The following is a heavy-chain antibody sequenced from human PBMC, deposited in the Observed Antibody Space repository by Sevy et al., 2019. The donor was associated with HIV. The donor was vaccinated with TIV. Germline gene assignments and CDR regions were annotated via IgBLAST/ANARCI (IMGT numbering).Heavy chain of an antibody. CDR2: IYSGGST. J-gene: IGHJ6*02. V-gene: IGHV3-53*01. CDR1: GFTVSSNY. CDR3: SRGGPMVRGVIIYYGMDV. D-gene: IGHD3-10*01. Sequence: GGSLRLSCAASGFTVSSNYMSWVRQAPGKGLEWVSVIYSGGSTYYADSVKGRLTISRDNAKNTLDLQMNSLRAEDTAVYYWSRGGPMVRGVIIYYGMDVWGQGTTVTVSS.